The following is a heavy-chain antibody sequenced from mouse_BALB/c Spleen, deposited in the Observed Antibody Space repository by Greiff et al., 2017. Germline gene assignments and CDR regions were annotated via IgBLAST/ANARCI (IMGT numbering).Heavy chain of an antibody. Sequence: EVKLMESGGGLVNPGGSLKLSCAASGFTFSSYAMSWVRQSPEKRLEWVAEISSGGSYTYYPDTVTGRFTISRDNAKNTLYLEMSSLRSEDTAMYYCAREGFYAMDYWGQGTSVTVSS. J-gene: IGHJ4*01. CDR1: GFTFSSYA. V-gene: IGHV5-9-4*01. CDR3: AREGFYAMDY. CDR2: ISSGGSYT.